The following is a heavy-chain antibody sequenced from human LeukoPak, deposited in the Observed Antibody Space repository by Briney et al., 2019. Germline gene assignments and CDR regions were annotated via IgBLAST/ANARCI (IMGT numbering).Heavy chain of an antibody. D-gene: IGHD3-3*01. V-gene: IGHV1-18*01. CDR2: ISAYNGNT. CDR3: ARAPKTYYDFWSGYPF. J-gene: IGHJ4*02. CDR1: GYTFTSYG. Sequence: GASVKVSCKASGYTFTSYGISWVRQAPGQGLEWMGWISAYNGNTNYAQKLQGRVTMTTDTSTSTAYMELRSLRSDDTAVYYCARAPKTYYDFWSGYPFWGQGTLVTVSS.